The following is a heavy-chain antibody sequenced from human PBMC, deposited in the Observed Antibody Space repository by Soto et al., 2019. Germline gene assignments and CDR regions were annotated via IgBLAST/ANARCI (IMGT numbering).Heavy chain of an antibody. J-gene: IGHJ6*02. CDR2: INHSGIS. V-gene: IGHV4-34*01. CDR1: DGSFSGYL. Sequence: QVQLQQWGAGLLKPSETLSLTCAVYDGSFSGYLWSWIRQPPGRGLEWIGEINHSGISNYNPSLKNRVTTSKDTSRSLFSLKVTSVTAADTAVYYRARADYSYHAMDVWGQGTTVTVSS. CDR3: ARADYSYHAMDV.